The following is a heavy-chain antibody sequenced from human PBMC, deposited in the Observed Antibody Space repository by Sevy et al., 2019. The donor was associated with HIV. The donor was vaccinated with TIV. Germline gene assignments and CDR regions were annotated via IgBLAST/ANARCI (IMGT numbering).Heavy chain of an antibody. D-gene: IGHD3-10*01. V-gene: IGHV1-2*02. J-gene: IGHJ1*01. CDR2: FNPNSGDT. CDR3: ARAPGIIGPGEYFLH. CDR1: GYTFTVYY. Sequence: ASVKVSCKASGYTFTVYYLHWVRQAPGQELEWMGWFNPNSGDTNYAQKFQGRVTMTSDTSIGTAYMELSRLKSDDTAVYYCARAPGIIGPGEYFLHWGHGTLVTVSS.